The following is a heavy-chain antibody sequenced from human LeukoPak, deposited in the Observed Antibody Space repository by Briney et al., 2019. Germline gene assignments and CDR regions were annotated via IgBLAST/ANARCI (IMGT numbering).Heavy chain of an antibody. CDR3: AKCGGPQYYCYGMDV. Sequence: GGSLRLSCVASGVTLSNYAMSWARQAPGKGLEWVSGISSSGSGGNTYYADSVKGRFTISRDSSRNTLFLHMNTLRAEDTAVYYCAKCGGPQYYCYGMDVWGQGTTVTVSS. CDR2: ISSSGSGGNT. J-gene: IGHJ6*02. CDR1: GVTLSNYA. V-gene: IGHV3-23*01. D-gene: IGHD3-16*01.